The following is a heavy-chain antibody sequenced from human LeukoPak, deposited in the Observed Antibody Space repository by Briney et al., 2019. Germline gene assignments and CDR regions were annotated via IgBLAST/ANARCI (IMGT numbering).Heavy chain of an antibody. Sequence: GGSLRLSCAASGFTFSRYNMKWVRQAPGKGLEWVSSISRTSSYIYYADSVKGRFTISRDNAQNSLYLQMNSLRVEDTAVYYCAKVLVLVSANRYYFDYWGQGTLVTVSS. CDR3: AKVLVLVSANRYYFDY. V-gene: IGHV3-21*04. CDR2: ISRTSSYI. D-gene: IGHD2-15*01. CDR1: GFTFSRYN. J-gene: IGHJ4*02.